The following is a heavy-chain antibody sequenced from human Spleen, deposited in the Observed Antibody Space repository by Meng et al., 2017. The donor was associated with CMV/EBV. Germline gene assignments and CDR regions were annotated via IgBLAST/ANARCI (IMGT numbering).Heavy chain of an antibody. CDR2: IYSGGST. CDR1: GFTFSDYY. Sequence: GESLKISCAASGFTFSDYYMSWIRQAPGKGLEWVSLIYSGGSTYYTDSVKGRFTISRDNSKNTLYLQMNGLTAEDTAVYYCARAASAVYYYGMDVWGEGTTVTVSS. V-gene: IGHV3-53*01. J-gene: IGHJ6*04. CDR3: ARAASAVYYYGMDV.